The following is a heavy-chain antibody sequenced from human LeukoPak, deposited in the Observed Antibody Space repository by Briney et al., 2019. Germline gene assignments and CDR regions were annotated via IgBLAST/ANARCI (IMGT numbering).Heavy chain of an antibody. CDR3: AKAKTIVGTFGFDY. CDR2: INPNSGGT. V-gene: IGHV1-2*06. J-gene: IGHJ4*02. CDR1: GYTFTSYY. D-gene: IGHD2/OR15-2a*01. Sequence: WASVKVSRKASGYTFTSYYMHWVRQAPGQGLEWVGRINPNSGGTNYAQKFQGRVTMTRDTSISTAYMELTRLTSDDTAVYYCAKAKTIVGTFGFDYWGQGTLVTVSS.